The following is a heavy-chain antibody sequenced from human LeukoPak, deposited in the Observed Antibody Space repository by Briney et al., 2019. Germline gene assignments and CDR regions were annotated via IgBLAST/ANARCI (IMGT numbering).Heavy chain of an antibody. CDR3: ARGAHDYSNLNWFDP. D-gene: IGHD4-11*01. J-gene: IGHJ5*02. CDR1: GFTFSSYW. CDR2: INSDGSST. Sequence: GGSLRLSCAASGFTFSSYWMHWVRQAPGKGLVWVSRINSDGSSTSYADSVKGRFTISRDNAKNTLYLQMNSLRAEDTAVYYCARGAHDYSNLNWFDPWGQGTLVTVSS. V-gene: IGHV3-74*01.